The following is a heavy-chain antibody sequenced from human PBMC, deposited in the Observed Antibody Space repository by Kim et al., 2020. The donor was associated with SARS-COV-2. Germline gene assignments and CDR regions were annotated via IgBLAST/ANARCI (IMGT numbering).Heavy chain of an antibody. J-gene: IGHJ5*02. Sequence: ASVKVSCKASGYTFTSYDINWVRQATGQGLEWMGWMNTNSGNTGYAQKFQGRVTMTRNTSISTAYMELSSLRTEDTAVYYCARGRGSSSWSQGHNWFDPWGHGTPVTVSS. CDR3: ARGRGSSSWSQGHNWFDP. D-gene: IGHD6-13*01. CDR2: MNTNSGNT. V-gene: IGHV1-8*01. CDR1: GYTFTSYD.